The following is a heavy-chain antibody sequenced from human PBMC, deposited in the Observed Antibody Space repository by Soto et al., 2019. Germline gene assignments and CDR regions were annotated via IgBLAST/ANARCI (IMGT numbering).Heavy chain of an antibody. Sequence: PGESLKISCAASGFTFSSYAMSWVRQAPGKGLEWVSAISGSGGSTYYADSVKGRFTISRDNSKNTLYLQMNSLRAEDTAVYYCAKTKGEVATIPYFDYWGQGTLVTVSS. CDR1: GFTFSSYA. J-gene: IGHJ4*02. D-gene: IGHD5-12*01. V-gene: IGHV3-23*01. CDR3: AKTKGEVATIPYFDY. CDR2: ISGSGGST.